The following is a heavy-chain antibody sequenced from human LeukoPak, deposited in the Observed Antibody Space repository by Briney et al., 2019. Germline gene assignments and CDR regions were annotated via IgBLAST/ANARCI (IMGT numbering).Heavy chain of an antibody. CDR2: ISYDGSNK. V-gene: IGHV3-30*18. CDR1: GFTFSSYG. J-gene: IGHJ3*02. Sequence: PGRSLRLSCAASGFTFSSYGMHWVRQAPGKGLEWVAVISYDGSNKYYADSVKGRFTISRDNSKNTLYLQMNSLRAEDTAVYYCAKESVGPFDIWGQGTMVTVSS. D-gene: IGHD2-15*01. CDR3: AKESVGPFDI.